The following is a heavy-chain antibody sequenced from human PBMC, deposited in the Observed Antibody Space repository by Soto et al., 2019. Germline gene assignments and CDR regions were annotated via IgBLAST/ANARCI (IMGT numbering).Heavy chain of an antibody. D-gene: IGHD7-27*01. CDR2: IYKSATT. J-gene: IGHJ5*01. CDR3: ARGRYCLTGRCFPNWFDS. Sequence: SETLSLTCSVSGDSISNLDYFWAWIRQPPGQALEYIGYIYKSATTYYNPSFEIRVAISVDTSKSQFSLNGTSVTAADTAVYFCARGRYCLTGRCFPNWFDSWGQGALVTVSS. V-gene: IGHV4-30-4*01. CDR1: GDSISNLDYF.